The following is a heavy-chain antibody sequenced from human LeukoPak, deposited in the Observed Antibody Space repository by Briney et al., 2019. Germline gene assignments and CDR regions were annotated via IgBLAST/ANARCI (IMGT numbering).Heavy chain of an antibody. V-gene: IGHV1-24*01. CDR3: ATSSWNDAFSAFDI. J-gene: IGHJ3*02. D-gene: IGHD1-1*01. CDR2: FDPEDGET. Sequence: GASVKVSCKVSGYTLTELSMHWVRQAPGKGLEWMGGFDPEDGETIYAQKFQGRVTMTEDTSTDTAYMELSSLRSEDTAVYYCATSSWNDAFSAFDIWGQGTMVTVSS. CDR1: GYTLTELS.